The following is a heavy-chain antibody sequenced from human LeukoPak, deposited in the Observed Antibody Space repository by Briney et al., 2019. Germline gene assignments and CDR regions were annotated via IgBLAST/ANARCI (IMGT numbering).Heavy chain of an antibody. V-gene: IGHV4-30-4*01. Sequence: SQTLSLTCTVSGGSISSGDYYWSWIRQPPGKGLEWIGYINYSGSTYYNPSLQSRVIISVYTSKNQFSLKLTSVTAAHTAMYYFYRALYRMTTVTTEYWFDYWGQGTLVTVSS. CDR3: YRALYRMTTVTTEYWFDY. CDR1: GGSISSGDYY. D-gene: IGHD4-17*01. CDR2: INYSGST. J-gene: IGHJ4*02.